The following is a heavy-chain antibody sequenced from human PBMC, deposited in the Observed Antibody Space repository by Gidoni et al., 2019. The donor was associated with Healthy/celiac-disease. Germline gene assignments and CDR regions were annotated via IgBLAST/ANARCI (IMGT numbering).Heavy chain of an antibody. J-gene: IGHJ6*02. CDR2: IYHSGCT. D-gene: IGHD2-2*01. CDR1: GYSISSGYY. CDR3: ARDGVPAVAGYYYYGMDV. Sequence: QVQLQESGPGLVKPSETLSLTCAVSGYSISSGYYWGWIRQPPGKGLEWIGSIYHSGCTYYNPSLKSRVTISVDTSKNQFSLKLSSVTAADTAVYYCARDGVPAVAGYYYYGMDVWGQGTTVTVSS. V-gene: IGHV4-38-2*02.